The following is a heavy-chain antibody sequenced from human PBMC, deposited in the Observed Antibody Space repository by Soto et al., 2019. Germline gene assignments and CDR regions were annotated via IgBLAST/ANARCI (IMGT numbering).Heavy chain of an antibody. V-gene: IGHV3-23*01. CDR3: AKDRRRPSLRFLEWLPDAFDI. D-gene: IGHD3-3*01. J-gene: IGHJ3*02. CDR1: GFTFSSYA. Sequence: EVQLLESGGGLVQPGGSLRLSCAASGFTFSSYAMRWVRQAPGKGLEWVSAISGSGGSTYYADSVKGRFTISRDNSKNTLYLQMNSLRAEDTAVYYCAKDRRRPSLRFLEWLPDAFDIWGQGTMVTVSS. CDR2: ISGSGGST.